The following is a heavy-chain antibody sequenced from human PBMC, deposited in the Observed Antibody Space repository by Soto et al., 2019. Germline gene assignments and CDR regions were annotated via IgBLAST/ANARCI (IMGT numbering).Heavy chain of an antibody. D-gene: IGHD1-20*01. CDR3: AKDLHWYGMDV. Sequence: EVQLLESGGGLVQPGESLRLSCAASGFTFSDYFMNWVRQAPGKGLEWVSGINKDGGTTQNADFVRGRFTISRDNSRNTLSLQMNSVRAEDTALYYCAKDLHWYGMDVWGQGTTVTVS. CDR1: GFTFSDYF. CDR2: INKDGGTT. V-gene: IGHV3-23*01. J-gene: IGHJ6*02.